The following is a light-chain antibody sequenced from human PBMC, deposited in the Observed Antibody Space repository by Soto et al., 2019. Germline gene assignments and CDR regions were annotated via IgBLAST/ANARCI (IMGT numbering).Light chain of an antibody. CDR1: TGAVTSGDS. CDR3: LLCSGGVWV. J-gene: IGLJ3*02. Sequence: QAVVTQEPSLTVSPGRTVTLTCGSSTGAVTSGDSPNWFQQKPGQAPRTLIYNTNIKHSSTPARFSGSLLGGRAALTLSGVQHEDEAECYSLLCSGGVWVFGGGTKVTVL. V-gene: IGLV7-43*01. CDR2: NTN.